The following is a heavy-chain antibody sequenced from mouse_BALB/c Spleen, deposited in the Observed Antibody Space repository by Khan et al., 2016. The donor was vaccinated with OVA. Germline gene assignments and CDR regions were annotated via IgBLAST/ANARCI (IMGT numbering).Heavy chain of an antibody. J-gene: IGHJ3*01. Sequence: EVELVESGGGLVKPGGSLKLSCAASGFIFSDYYMYWVRQTPEKRLEWVATISDGGRYTYYPDSVKGRFTISRDDAKNNLYLQMSSLKAEDTAIYYCERGYYGDPCAYWGQGTLVAVSA. CDR2: ISDGGRYT. CDR3: ERGYYGDPCAY. V-gene: IGHV5-4*02. CDR1: GFIFSDYY. D-gene: IGHD2-13*01.